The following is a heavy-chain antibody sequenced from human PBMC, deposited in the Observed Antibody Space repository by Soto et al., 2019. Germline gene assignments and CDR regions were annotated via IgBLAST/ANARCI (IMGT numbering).Heavy chain of an antibody. CDR2: ISYDGSNK. V-gene: IGHV3-30-3*01. Sequence: GGSLRLSCTASGFTFSNYGMHWVRQAPGKGLKWVAVISYDGSNKYYADSVKGRFTISRDNSKNTLYLQMNSLRAEDTAVYYCARGREYLGGDFDSWGQGTLVTVSS. J-gene: IGHJ4*02. CDR3: ARGREYLGGDFDS. CDR1: GFTFSNYG. D-gene: IGHD3-16*01.